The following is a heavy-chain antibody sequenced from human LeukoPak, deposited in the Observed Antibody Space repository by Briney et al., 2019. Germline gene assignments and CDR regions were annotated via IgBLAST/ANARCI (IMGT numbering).Heavy chain of an antibody. CDR2: INHSGST. Sequence: PSETLSLTCTVSGGSISSYYWSWIRQPPGKGLEWIGEINHSGSTNYNPSLKSRVTISVDTSKNQFSLKLSSVTAADTAVYYCARRRYFYYDSSGYSPWGQGTLVTVSS. CDR1: GGSISSYY. D-gene: IGHD3-22*01. CDR3: ARRRYFYYDSSGYSP. J-gene: IGHJ4*02. V-gene: IGHV4-34*01.